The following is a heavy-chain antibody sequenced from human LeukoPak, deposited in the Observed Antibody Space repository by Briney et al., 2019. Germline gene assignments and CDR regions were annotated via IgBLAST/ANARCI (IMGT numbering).Heavy chain of an antibody. CDR3: ARVGDHFHWYLDL. J-gene: IGHJ2*01. CDR1: GFAVSTNY. CDR2: LYSGSGT. V-gene: IGHV3-53*01. D-gene: IGHD3-3*02. Sequence: PGGSLRLSCAASGFAVSTNYMNWVRQAPGRGLEWVSILYSGSGTYYADSVKGRFTISRDSSKNILSLQMNNLRVEDTAVYYCARVGDHFHWYLDLWGRGTRVTVSS.